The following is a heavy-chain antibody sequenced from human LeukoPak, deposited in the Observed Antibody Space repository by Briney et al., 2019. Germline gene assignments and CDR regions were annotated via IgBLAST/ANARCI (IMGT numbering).Heavy chain of an antibody. Sequence: GGSLRLSCAASGFTFSSYAMSWVRQAPGKGLEWVSAISGSGGSTYYADSVRGRFTIPRDNSKNTLYLQMNSLRAEDTAVYYCAKGQLAYYYDSSGYLIHDWGQGTLVTVSS. D-gene: IGHD3-22*01. CDR1: GFTFSSYA. V-gene: IGHV3-23*01. CDR3: AKGQLAYYYDSSGYLIHD. CDR2: ISGSGGST. J-gene: IGHJ4*02.